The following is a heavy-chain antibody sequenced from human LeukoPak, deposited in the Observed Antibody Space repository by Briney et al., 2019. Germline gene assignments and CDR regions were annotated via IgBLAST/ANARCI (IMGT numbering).Heavy chain of an antibody. J-gene: IGHJ5*02. Sequence: PSETLSLTCAVYGGSFSGYYWSWIRQPPGKGLEWIGEINHSGSTNYNPSLKSRVTISVDTSKNQFSLKLSSVTAADTAVYYCARNRGSGSLNNWFDPWGQGTLVTVSS. D-gene: IGHD6-19*01. CDR3: ARNRGSGSLNNWFDP. CDR1: GGSFSGYY. CDR2: INHSGST. V-gene: IGHV4-34*01.